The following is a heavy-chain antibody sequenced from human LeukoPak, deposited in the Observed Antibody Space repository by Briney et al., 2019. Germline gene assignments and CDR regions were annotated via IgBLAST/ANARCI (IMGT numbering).Heavy chain of an antibody. D-gene: IGHD6-19*01. CDR3: AKEWDSSGWYGVSGAFDI. CDR1: GFTFSSYA. Sequence: GGSLRLSCAASGFTFSSYAMHWVRQAPGKGLEWVAVISYDGSNKYYADSVKGRFTISRDNSKNTLYLQMNSLRAEDTAVYYCAKEWDSSGWYGVSGAFDIWGQGTMVTVSS. CDR2: ISYDGSNK. J-gene: IGHJ3*02. V-gene: IGHV3-30-3*02.